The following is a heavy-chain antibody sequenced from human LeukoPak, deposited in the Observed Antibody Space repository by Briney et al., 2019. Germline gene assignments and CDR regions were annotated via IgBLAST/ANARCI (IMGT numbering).Heavy chain of an antibody. V-gene: IGHV4-34*01. D-gene: IGHD6-19*01. CDR2: INHSGST. CDR3: AREGYSSGWYSFDY. J-gene: IGHJ4*02. Sequence: SATLSLTCAVYGGTFSGYYWSWIRQPPGKGLEWIGEINHSGSTNYNPSLKSRVTISVDTSKNQCSLKLSSVTAADTAVYDCAREGYSSGWYSFDYWGQGTRVTVSS. CDR1: GGTFSGYY.